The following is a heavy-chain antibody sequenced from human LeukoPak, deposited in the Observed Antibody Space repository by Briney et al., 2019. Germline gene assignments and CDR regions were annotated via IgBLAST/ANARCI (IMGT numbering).Heavy chain of an antibody. CDR3: ARGGYDSWFDP. CDR2: IKEDGSEK. CDR1: GFTFSIYW. Sequence: GGSLRLSCAASGFTFSIYWMSWVRQAPGKGLEWLATIKEDGSEKYYVDSVKGRFTISRDNAKDSLYLQMSSLRVEDTAVYYCARGGYDSWFDPWGQGTLVTVSS. J-gene: IGHJ5*02. V-gene: IGHV3-7*03. D-gene: IGHD5-12*01.